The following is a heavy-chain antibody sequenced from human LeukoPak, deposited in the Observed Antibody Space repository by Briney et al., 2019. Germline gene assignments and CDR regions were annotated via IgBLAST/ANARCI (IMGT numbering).Heavy chain of an antibody. CDR1: GLTVGTNY. J-gene: IGHJ5*01. Sequence: GGSLRLSCAASGLTVGTNYMTWVRQAPGKGLEWVSVIYGAGTTYYADSVRGRFTISRDNSKNTLYLLMNSLINEDTAVYYCARSPCDAGTCPNWLGSWGQGTPVTVSS. CDR2: IYGAGTT. CDR3: ARSPCDAGTCPNWLGS. D-gene: IGHD1-1*01. V-gene: IGHV3-66*02.